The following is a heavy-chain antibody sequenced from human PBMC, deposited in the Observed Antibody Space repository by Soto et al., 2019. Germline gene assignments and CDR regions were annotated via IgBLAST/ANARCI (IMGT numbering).Heavy chain of an antibody. D-gene: IGHD3-9*01. V-gene: IGHV3-23*01. J-gene: IGHJ6*02. Sequence: GGALRLSCAASGFTFSSYAMSWVRQAPGKGLEWVSSFSGSGDNTDYADSVKGRFTISRDNSKNTLYMQMNSLRAEDTAVYYCAKDRYDILTGYPIQYGMDVWGQGTTVTVSS. CDR1: GFTFSSYA. CDR3: AKDRYDILTGYPIQYGMDV. CDR2: FSGSGDNT.